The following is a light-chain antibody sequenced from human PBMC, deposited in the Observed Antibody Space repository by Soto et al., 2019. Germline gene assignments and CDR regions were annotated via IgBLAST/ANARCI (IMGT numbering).Light chain of an antibody. J-gene: IGKJ1*01. Sequence: DIQMTQSPSTLSASVGDRVTITCRASQSISSYLNWYQQKPGKAPKLLIYAASSLQSGVPSRFSGSGSGTDFTLTISSLQPDDFATYYCQHYNSYSEAFGQVTKVDIK. CDR1: QSISSY. V-gene: IGKV1-39*01. CDR3: QHYNSYSEA. CDR2: AAS.